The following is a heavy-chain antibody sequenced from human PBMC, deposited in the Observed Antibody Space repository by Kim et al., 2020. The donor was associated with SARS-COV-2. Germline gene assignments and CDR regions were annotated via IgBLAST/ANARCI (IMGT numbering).Heavy chain of an antibody. D-gene: IGHD1-26*01. Sequence: ADSVEGRFTISRDNSKNTLYLQMNSLRAEETAVYYCARDRLVGATSYGMDVWGQGTTVTVSS. J-gene: IGHJ6*02. CDR3: ARDRLVGATSYGMDV. V-gene: IGHV3-30*07.